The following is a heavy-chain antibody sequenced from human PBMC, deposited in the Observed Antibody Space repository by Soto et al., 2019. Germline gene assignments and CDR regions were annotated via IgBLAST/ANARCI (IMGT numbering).Heavy chain of an antibody. CDR1: GFTFSSYG. Sequence: QVQLVESGGGVVQPGRSLRLSCAASGFTFSSYGMHWVRQAPGKGLEWVAVIWYDGSNKYYADSVKGRFTISRDNSKNTLYLQMNSLRAEDTAVYYCARDHLLAAAGADYWGQGTLVTVSS. V-gene: IGHV3-33*01. J-gene: IGHJ4*02. CDR3: ARDHLLAAAGADY. D-gene: IGHD6-13*01. CDR2: IWYDGSNK.